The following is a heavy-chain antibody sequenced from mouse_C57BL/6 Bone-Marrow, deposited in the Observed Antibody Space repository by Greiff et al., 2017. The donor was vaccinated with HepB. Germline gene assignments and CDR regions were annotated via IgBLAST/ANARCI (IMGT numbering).Heavy chain of an antibody. Sequence: VQLKESGPGLVAPSQSLSITCTVSGFSLTSYGVDWVRQSPGKGLEWLGVIWGVGSTNYNSAPKSRLSISKDNSKSQVFLKMNSLQTDDTAMYYCASYYYYGSSDYYAMDYWGQGTSVTVSS. CDR2: IWGVGST. V-gene: IGHV2-6*01. CDR3: ASYYYYGSSDYYAMDY. D-gene: IGHD1-1*01. CDR1: GFSLTSYG. J-gene: IGHJ4*01.